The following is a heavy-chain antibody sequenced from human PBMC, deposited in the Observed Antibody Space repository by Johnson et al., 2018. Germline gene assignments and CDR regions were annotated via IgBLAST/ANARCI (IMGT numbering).Heavy chain of an antibody. CDR3: VVGMMDFEH. CDR2: IKEDATEK. J-gene: IGHJ1*01. CDR1: GFTFSNYY. V-gene: IGHV3-7*01. D-gene: IGHD1-26*01. Sequence: VQLVESGGGSVQPGGSLRLACSTSGFTFSNYYMSWVRQAPGKGLEWVANIKEDATEKNYVDSAKGRFTISRDNAKKSFYLQMSSLRVEDTAVYYCVVGMMDFEHWGQGSLVTVSS.